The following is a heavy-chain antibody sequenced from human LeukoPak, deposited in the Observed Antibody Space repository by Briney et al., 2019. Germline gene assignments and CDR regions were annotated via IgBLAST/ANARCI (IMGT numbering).Heavy chain of an antibody. CDR1: GGSISSGDYY. CDR3: ARYTSGYCSGGSCYPTYYFDY. J-gene: IGHJ4*02. Sequence: PSETLSLTCTVSGGSISSGDYYWSWIRQPPGKGLGWIGYIYYSGSTYYNPSLKSRVTISVDTSKNHFSLKLSSVTAADTAVYYCARYTSGYCSGGSCYPTYYFDYWGQGTLVTVSS. V-gene: IGHV4-30-4*08. CDR2: IYYSGST. D-gene: IGHD2-15*01.